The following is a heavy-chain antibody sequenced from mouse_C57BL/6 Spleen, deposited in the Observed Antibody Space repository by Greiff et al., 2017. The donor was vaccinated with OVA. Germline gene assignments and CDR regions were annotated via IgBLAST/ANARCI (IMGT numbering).Heavy chain of an antibody. D-gene: IGHD2-4*01. J-gene: IGHJ4*01. Sequence: QVQLKESGPGLVAPSQSLSITCTVSGFSLTSYGVHWVRQPPGKGLEWLVVIWSDGSTTYNSALKSRLSISKDNSKSQVFLKMNSLQTDDTAMYYCARHRNDYDYDNYAMDYWGQGTSVTVSS. V-gene: IGHV2-6-1*01. CDR2: IWSDGST. CDR1: GFSLTSYG. CDR3: ARHRNDYDYDNYAMDY.